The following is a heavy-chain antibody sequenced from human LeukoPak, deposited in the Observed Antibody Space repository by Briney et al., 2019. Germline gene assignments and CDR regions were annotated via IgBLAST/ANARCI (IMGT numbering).Heavy chain of an antibody. CDR1: GFSFSSYA. Sequence: GGSLRLSCAASGFSFSSYAMSWVRQAPGRGLECVSTISDSGGGSNYADSVKGRFTISRDNSKNTLYLQMNSLRTEDTAVYYCAKDTSHSSSWYENWFDPWGQGTLVTVSS. J-gene: IGHJ5*02. D-gene: IGHD6-13*01. CDR3: AKDTSHSSSWYENWFDP. V-gene: IGHV3-23*01. CDR2: ISDSGGGS.